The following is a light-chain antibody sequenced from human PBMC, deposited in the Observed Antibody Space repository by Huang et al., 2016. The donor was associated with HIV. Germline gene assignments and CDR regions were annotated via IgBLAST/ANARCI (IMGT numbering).Light chain of an antibody. CDR1: QSLLDSDGKTY. CDR3: MQEIELVT. CDR2: EIS. V-gene: IGKV2-29*02. Sequence: DIVMTQTPLSLAVTPGQPASISCKSSQSLLDSDGKTYLNWYLQKPGQSPHLLIYEISSQSSGVPDRFNGSGSETDFTLKISRVEAEDVGIYYCMQEIELVTFGGETKLENK. J-gene: IGKJ4*01.